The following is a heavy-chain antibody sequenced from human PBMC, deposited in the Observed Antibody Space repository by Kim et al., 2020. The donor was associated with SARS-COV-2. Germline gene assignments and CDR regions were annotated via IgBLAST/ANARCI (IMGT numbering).Heavy chain of an antibody. CDR1: GFTFSSYV. CDR3: AKRFSPYYDSSGYWDY. CDR2: ISGSGGST. Sequence: GGSLRLSCAASGFTFSSYVMSWVRQAPGKGLEWVSAISGSGGSTYYADSVKGRFTISRDNSKNTLYLQMNSLRAEDTAVYYCAKRFSPYYDSSGYWDYWGQGTLVTVSS. D-gene: IGHD3-22*01. J-gene: IGHJ4*02. V-gene: IGHV3-23*01.